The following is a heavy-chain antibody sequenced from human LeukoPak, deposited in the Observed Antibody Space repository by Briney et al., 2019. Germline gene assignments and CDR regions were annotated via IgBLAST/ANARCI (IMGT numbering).Heavy chain of an antibody. J-gene: IGHJ4*02. V-gene: IGHV4-34*01. D-gene: IGHD1-26*01. CDR1: GGSFSGYY. CDR3: ARAIVGPYGVYFDY. Sequence: SETLSLTCAVYGGSFSGYYWSWIRQPPGKGLEWIGEINHSGSTNYNPSLKSRVTISVDTSNNVFSLRLTSVTAADTAVYFCARAIVGPYGVYFDYWGQGTLVIVSS. CDR2: INHSGST.